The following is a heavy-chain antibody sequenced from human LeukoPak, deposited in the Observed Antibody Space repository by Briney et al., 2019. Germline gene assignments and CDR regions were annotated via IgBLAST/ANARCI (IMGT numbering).Heavy chain of an antibody. D-gene: IGHD5-24*01. CDR3: ASPPPADGYNPFGY. Sequence: SENLSLTCAVYGGSFSGYYWSWIRQPPGKGLEWIGEINHSGSTNYNPSLKSRVTISVDTSKNQFSLKLSSVTAADTAVYYCASPPPADGYNPFGYWGQGTLVTVSS. V-gene: IGHV4-34*01. J-gene: IGHJ4*02. CDR2: INHSGST. CDR1: GGSFSGYY.